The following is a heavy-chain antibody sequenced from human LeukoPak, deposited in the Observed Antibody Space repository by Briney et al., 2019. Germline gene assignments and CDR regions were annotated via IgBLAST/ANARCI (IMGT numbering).Heavy chain of an antibody. CDR2: IIPIFGTA. V-gene: IGHV1-69*13. CDR3: ATPGPAAPLGY. J-gene: IGHJ4*02. CDR1: GGTFSSYA. D-gene: IGHD2-2*01. Sequence: SVKVSCKASGGTFSSYAISWVRQAPGQGLGWMGGIIPIFGTANYAQKFQGRVTITADESTSTAYMELSSLRSEDTAVYYCATPGPAAPLGYWGQGTLVTVSS.